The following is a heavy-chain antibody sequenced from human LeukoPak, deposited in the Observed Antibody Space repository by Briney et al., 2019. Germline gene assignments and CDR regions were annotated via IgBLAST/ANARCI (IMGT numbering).Heavy chain of an antibody. CDR3: ARGIEASSGWYVIDY. V-gene: IGHV1-3*01. CDR1: GYTFIDYA. Sequence: GASVKVSCKASGYTFIDYAMHWVRQAPGQRLEWMGWINAGNGNTKYSQKFQGRVIITRDTSATIAYMKLSRLRSEDTAVYYCARGIEASSGWYVIDYWGQGTLVIVSS. D-gene: IGHD6-19*01. J-gene: IGHJ4*02. CDR2: INAGNGNT.